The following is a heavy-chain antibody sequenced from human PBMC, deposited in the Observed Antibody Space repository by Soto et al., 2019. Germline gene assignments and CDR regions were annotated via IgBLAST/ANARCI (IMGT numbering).Heavy chain of an antibody. D-gene: IGHD1-7*01. CDR3: ASRDPGTSVDY. CDR1: GGSFTSNNW. CDR2: VYRTGST. V-gene: IGHV4-4*02. J-gene: IGHJ4*02. Sequence: SETLSLTCAVSGGSFTSNNWWTWVRQPPGQGLEWIGEVYRTGSTNYNPSLKSRVTISLDKSENQFSLKVTSLTAADTAVYYCASRDPGTSVDYWGQGTLVTVSS.